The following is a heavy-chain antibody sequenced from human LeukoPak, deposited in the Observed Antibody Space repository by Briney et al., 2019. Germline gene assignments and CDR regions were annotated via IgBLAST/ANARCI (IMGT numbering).Heavy chain of an antibody. CDR1: GGSFSGYY. J-gene: IGHJ3*02. CDR3: ARHLDVLRFLEWLLTDAFDI. V-gene: IGHV4-34*01. Sequence: PSETLSLTCAVYGGSFSGYYWSWIRQPPGKGLEWIGEINHSGSTNYNPSLKSRVTISVDTSKNQFSLKLSSVTAADTAVYYCARHLDVLRFLEWLLTDAFDIWGQGTMVTVSS. D-gene: IGHD3-3*01. CDR2: INHSGST.